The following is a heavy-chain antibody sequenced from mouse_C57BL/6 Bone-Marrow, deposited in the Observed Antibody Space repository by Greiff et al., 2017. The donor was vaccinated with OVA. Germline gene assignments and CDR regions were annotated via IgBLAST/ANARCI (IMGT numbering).Heavy chain of an antibody. CDR2: ISYDGSN. V-gene: IGHV3-6*01. J-gene: IGHJ3*01. CDR1: GYSITSGYY. CDR3: ARVDHHAFAY. Sequence: DVQLQESGPGLVKPSQSLSLTCSVTGYSITSGYYWNWIRQFPGNKLEWMGYISYDGSNNYNPSLKNRISITRDTSKNQFFLKLNSVTTEDTATYYCARVDHHAFAYWGQGTLVTVSA.